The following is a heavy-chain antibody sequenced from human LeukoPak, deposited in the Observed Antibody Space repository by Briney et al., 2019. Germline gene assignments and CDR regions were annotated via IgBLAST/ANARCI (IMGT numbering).Heavy chain of an antibody. V-gene: IGHV3-48*03. D-gene: IGHD6-19*01. CDR1: GFTFSSYE. CDR2: ISSSGSTI. J-gene: IGHJ4*02. CDR3: ASRSEGSGWAY. Sequence: GGSLRLSCAASGFTFSSYEMNWVRQAPGKGLEWVSYISSSGSTIYYADSVKGRFTISRDNAKNSLYLHMNSLRVEDTAVYYCASRSEGSGWAYWGQGTLVTVSS.